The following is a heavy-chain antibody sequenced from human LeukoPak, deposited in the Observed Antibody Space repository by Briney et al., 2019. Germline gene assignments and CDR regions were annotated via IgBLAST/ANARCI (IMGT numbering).Heavy chain of an antibody. D-gene: IGHD4-23*01. Sequence: SQTLSLTCTVSGSSISSGAYYWSWIRQHPGKGLEWIGYIRYSGSTYYNPSLKSRITMSVDTSKYQFSLTLSSVTAADTAVYYCARTKGGNSAFDYWGQGFLVTVSS. CDR1: GSSISSGAYY. V-gene: IGHV4-31*03. J-gene: IGHJ4*02. CDR2: IRYSGST. CDR3: ARTKGGNSAFDY.